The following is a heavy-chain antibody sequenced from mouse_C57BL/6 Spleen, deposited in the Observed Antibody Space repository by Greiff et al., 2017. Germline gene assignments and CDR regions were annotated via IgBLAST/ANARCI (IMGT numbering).Heavy chain of an antibody. Sequence: VQLQQPGADLVKPGASLKLSCKASGYTFTSYSMPWVKQSPGQSLEWIAMIHPSSGNTNYNDKVKGKVTLTVDKSYNTAYMQLSSLTSEDSAVYYCARGGYYYDYGFDDWGQGTTVTVSS. CDR1: GYTFTSYS. V-gene: IGHV1-64*01. D-gene: IGHD2-4*01. J-gene: IGHJ2*01. CDR2: IHPSSGNT. CDR3: ARGGYYYDYGFDD.